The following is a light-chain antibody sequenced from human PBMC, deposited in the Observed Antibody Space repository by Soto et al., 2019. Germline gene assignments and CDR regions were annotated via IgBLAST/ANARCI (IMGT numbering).Light chain of an antibody. V-gene: IGLV2-14*01. CDR2: EVS. Sequence: QSVVTQPASVSGSPGQSITLSCTGTSRDVGGYDYVSWYQQYPGKAPRLIIYEVSNRPSGVSNRFSGSKSGNTASLTISGLRAEDEGDYFCSSYTGTRALILFGGGTKLTVL. J-gene: IGLJ2*01. CDR3: SSYTGTRALIL. CDR1: SRDVGGYDY.